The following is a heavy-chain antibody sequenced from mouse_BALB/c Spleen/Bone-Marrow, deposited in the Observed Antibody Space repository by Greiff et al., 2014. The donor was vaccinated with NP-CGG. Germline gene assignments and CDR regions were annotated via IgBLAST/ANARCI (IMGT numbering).Heavy chain of an antibody. CDR1: GFTFSSYA. V-gene: IGHV5-6-5*01. Sequence: EVQLVESGGGLVKPGGSLKLPCAASGFTFSSYAMSWVRQTPEKRLEWVASISSGGSTYYPDSVKGRFTISRDNARNILYLQMSSLRSEDTAMYYCARVNYYGSFDYWGQGTTLTVSS. CDR3: ARVNYYGSFDY. CDR2: ISSGGST. J-gene: IGHJ2*01. D-gene: IGHD1-2*01.